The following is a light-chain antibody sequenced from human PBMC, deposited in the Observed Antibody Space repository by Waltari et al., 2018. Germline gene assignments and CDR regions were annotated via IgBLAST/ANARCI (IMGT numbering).Light chain of an antibody. Sequence: EIVMTQSPAALSVSPGERVTLSCRASQNIGTTLAWYQQEPGQSPRLRLYLASTRAPGVPARFSGSGSGTEFTLTISSLQSEDFGVYYCQQFTIWPYTFGQGTKLEI. J-gene: IGKJ2*01. CDR2: LAS. V-gene: IGKV3-15*01. CDR3: QQFTIWPYT. CDR1: QNIGTT.